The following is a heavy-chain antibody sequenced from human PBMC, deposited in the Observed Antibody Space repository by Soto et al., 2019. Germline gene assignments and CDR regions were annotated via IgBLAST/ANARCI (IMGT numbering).Heavy chain of an antibody. CDR1: GGSFSSYG. CDR3: ARERRIYYDSSGPLDY. V-gene: IGHV1-69*06. Sequence: QVQLVQSGAEVKKPGSSVKVSCKASGGSFSSYGITWVRQAPGQGLEWMGGIIPNFDTANYAQRLQGRVTITADKSTSTAYVELSSLRSEDTDVYYCARERRIYYDSSGPLDYWGQGTLVTVSS. J-gene: IGHJ4*02. CDR2: IIPNFDTA. D-gene: IGHD3-22*01.